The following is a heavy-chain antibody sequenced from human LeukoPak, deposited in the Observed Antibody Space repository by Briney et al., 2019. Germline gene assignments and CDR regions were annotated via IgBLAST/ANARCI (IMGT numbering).Heavy chain of an antibody. J-gene: IGHJ4*02. D-gene: IGHD4-17*01. CDR2: IKQDGSEK. CDR1: GFTFSSYW. Sequence: QPGGSLRLSCAASGFTFSSYWMSWVRQAPGKGLEWVANIKQDGSEKYYVDSVKGRFTISRDNAKNSLYLQMNSLRAEDTAVYYCAREGDYDVGTGFDYWGQGTLVTVSS. CDR3: AREGDYDVGTGFDY. V-gene: IGHV3-7*01.